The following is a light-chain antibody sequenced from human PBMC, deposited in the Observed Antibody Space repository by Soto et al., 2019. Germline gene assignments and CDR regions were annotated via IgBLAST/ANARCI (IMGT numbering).Light chain of an antibody. Sequence: QSVLTQPPSASGTPGQRVTISCSGSSSNIGSNAVTWYQHLPGAAPKLLITNNNHRPSGVPDRFSGSKSGTSASLTISGLHSEDDGDYYCAAWDDSLNGFFVFGTGTKVTV. CDR2: NNN. V-gene: IGLV1-44*01. J-gene: IGLJ1*01. CDR1: SSNIGSNA. CDR3: AAWDDSLNGFFV.